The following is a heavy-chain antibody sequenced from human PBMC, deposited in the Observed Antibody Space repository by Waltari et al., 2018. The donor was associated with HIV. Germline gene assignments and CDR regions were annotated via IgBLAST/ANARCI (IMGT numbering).Heavy chain of an antibody. Sequence: QVQLVQSGAEVKKPGASVKVSCRASGINLNNNVVHWMRQAPGQGLEWLGCINVGSMHGTYSPMFQGRVSFNRDTSQTTVFMELRSLKSADTALYFCARVLRDGYNWGNAFWGQGIQVIVSS. CDR3: ARVLRDGYNWGNAF. V-gene: IGHV1-3*01. D-gene: IGHD5-12*01. J-gene: IGHJ4*02. CDR1: GINLNNNV. CDR2: INVGSMHG.